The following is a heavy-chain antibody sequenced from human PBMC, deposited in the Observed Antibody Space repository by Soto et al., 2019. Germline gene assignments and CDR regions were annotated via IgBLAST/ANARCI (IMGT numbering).Heavy chain of an antibody. CDR2: ISFDGDDK. D-gene: IGHD2-15*01. V-gene: IGHV3-30*18. Sequence: PGGSLRLSCAASGFTFSSYSMHWVRQPPGKGLGWVAAISFDGDDKYYVESVKGRFTISRDNYENSLYLHMNGLRPEDTAVYYCAKPAPDMLVIPNGGFDYWGQGNLVTVSS. CDR3: AKPAPDMLVIPNGGFDY. CDR1: GFTFSSYS. J-gene: IGHJ4*02.